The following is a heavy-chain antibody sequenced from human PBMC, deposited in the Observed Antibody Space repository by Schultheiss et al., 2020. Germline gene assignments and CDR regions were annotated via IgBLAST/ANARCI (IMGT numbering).Heavy chain of an antibody. V-gene: IGHV3-7*01. CDR3: ARDGKDGDYVWSYWFDP. CDR1: GFTFSSYS. J-gene: IGHJ5*02. Sequence: GGSLRLSCAASGFTFSSYSMNWVRQAPGKGLEWVANIKQDGSEKYYVDSVKGRFTISRDNAKNSLYLQMNSLRAEDTAVYYCARDGKDGDYVWSYWFDPWGQGTLVTVSS. D-gene: IGHD4-17*01. CDR2: IKQDGSEK.